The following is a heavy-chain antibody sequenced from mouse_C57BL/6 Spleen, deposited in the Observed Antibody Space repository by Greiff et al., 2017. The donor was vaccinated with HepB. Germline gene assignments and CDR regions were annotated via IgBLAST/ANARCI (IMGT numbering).Heavy chain of an antibody. V-gene: IGHV1-7*01. CDR1: GYTFTSHW. D-gene: IGHD1-1*01. CDR2: INPSSGYT. J-gene: IGHJ4*01. CDR3: AGVITTGDYAMDY. Sequence: QVHVKQSGAELAKPGASVKLSCKASGYTFTSHWMHWVKQRPGQGLEWIGYINPSSGYTKYNQKFKDKATLTADKSSSTAYMQLSSLTYEDSAVYYCAGVITTGDYAMDYWGQGTSVTVSS.